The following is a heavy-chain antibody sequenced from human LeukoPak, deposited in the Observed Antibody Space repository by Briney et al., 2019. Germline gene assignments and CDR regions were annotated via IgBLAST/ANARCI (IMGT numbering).Heavy chain of an antibody. CDR3: AKDPGYSSGCEYY. J-gene: IGHJ4*02. CDR1: GFTFSIYA. V-gene: IGHV3-23*01. CDR2: ISGSGGSK. Sequence: GRSLRLACAASGFTFSIYAMSWVRQAPGKGLEWVSAISGSGGSKSYADSVKGRFTRSKDNSKNTLYLKMKSLRAEDTDVYYCAKDPGYSSGCEYYWGKGTMVTASS. D-gene: IGHD6-19*01.